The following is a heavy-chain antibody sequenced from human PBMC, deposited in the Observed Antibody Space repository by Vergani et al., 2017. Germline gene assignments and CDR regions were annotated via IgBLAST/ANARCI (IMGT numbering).Heavy chain of an antibody. CDR1: GFTFSSYG. Sequence: VQLVESGGGLVQPGGSLRLSCAASGFTFSSYGMHWVRQAPGKGLEWVAVISYDGSNKYYADSVKGRFTISRDNSKNTLYLQMNSLRAEDTAVYYCAKWVRCLDYWGQGTLVTVSS. CDR2: ISYDGSNK. J-gene: IGHJ4*02. D-gene: IGHD5-24*01. V-gene: IGHV3-30*18. CDR3: AKWVRCLDY.